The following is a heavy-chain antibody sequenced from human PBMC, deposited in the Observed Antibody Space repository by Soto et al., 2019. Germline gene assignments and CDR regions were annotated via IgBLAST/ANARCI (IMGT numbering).Heavy chain of an antibody. CDR1: GFTFSSYG. D-gene: IGHD6-6*01. V-gene: IGHV3-33*01. CDR3: ARDRHSISSGYFEY. Sequence: QVQLVESGGGVVQPGRSLRLSCAASGFTFSSYGMHWVRQAPGKGLEWVAVIGYDGNDKYYADFVKGRFTISRDNAKNTVYLQMNSLRAEDTAVYYCARDRHSISSGYFEYWGQGTLVTVSS. CDR2: IGYDGNDK. J-gene: IGHJ4*02.